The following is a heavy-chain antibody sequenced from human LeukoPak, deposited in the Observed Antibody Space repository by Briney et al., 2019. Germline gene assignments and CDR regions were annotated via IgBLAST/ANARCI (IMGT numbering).Heavy chain of an antibody. Sequence: SETLSLTCSVSGGSITDDNYYWGWLRQPPGKGLVWFGAIYYRGTTIYMPSLKIRVTISVDTSKNQFSLKLDSVTAADTSVYYCARHRYYYDKSAFSFDSWGQGTLVTVSS. D-gene: IGHD3-22*01. V-gene: IGHV4-39*01. CDR2: IYYRGTT. CDR3: ARHRYYYDKSAFSFDS. J-gene: IGHJ4*02. CDR1: GGSITDDNYY.